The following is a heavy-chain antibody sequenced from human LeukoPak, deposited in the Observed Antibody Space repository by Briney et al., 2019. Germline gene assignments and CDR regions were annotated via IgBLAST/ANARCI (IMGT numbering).Heavy chain of an antibody. D-gene: IGHD3-22*01. J-gene: IGHJ5*02. V-gene: IGHV1-18*01. CDR1: GYTFTSYG. Sequence: GSVKVSCKASGYTFTSYGISWVRQAPGQGLEWMGWLSAYNGNTNYAQKLQGRVTMTTDTSTSTAYMELRSLRSDDTAVYYCARDYYDSSGPWGFDPWGQGTLVTVSS. CDR2: LSAYNGNT. CDR3: ARDYYDSSGPWGFDP.